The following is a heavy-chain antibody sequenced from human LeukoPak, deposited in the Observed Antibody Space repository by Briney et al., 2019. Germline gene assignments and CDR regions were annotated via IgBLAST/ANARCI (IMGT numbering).Heavy chain of an antibody. CDR3: VTSPYCGGDCSLAEGFQH. V-gene: IGHV4-30-4*01. CDR1: GGSISSGDYY. Sequence: PSETLSLTCTVSGGSISSGDYYWSWIRQPPGKGLEWIGYIYYSGSTYYNPSLKSRVTISVDTSKNQFSLKLSSVTAADTAVYYCVTSPYCGGDCSLAEGFQHWGQGTLVTVSS. D-gene: IGHD2-21*02. CDR2: IYYSGST. J-gene: IGHJ1*01.